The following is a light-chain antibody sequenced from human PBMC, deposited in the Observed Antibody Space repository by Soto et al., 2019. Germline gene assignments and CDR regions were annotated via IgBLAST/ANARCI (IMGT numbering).Light chain of an antibody. V-gene: IGKV1-39*01. J-gene: IGKJ1*01. CDR1: QNVRSY. CDR2: ETS. CDR3: QQTFSTPRT. Sequence: DTPMTQSPSSLAASVGDRVTITCRASQNVRSYLNWYQQKPGKAPNLLIYETSTLQSGVPSRFSGDGYGTDFTLSISSLQPEDFAIYYCQQTFSTPRTFGQGTKVEI.